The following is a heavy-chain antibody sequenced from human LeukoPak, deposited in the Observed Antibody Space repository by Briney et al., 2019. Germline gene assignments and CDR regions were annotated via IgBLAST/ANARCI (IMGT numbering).Heavy chain of an antibody. CDR1: VGSISSGNW. CDR2: IYHHGTA. CDR3: ATAPILRGEGGEHFKYGMDV. Sequence: PSGTLSLTCAASVGSISSGNWWSWVRQSPGKGLEWIGEIYHHGTANYNPSLKSRVTISADRFTNHFSLKLTSVTAADTAVYYCATAPILRGEGGEHFKYGMDVWGQGTTVSVSS. D-gene: IGHD2-2*02. J-gene: IGHJ6*02. V-gene: IGHV4-4*02.